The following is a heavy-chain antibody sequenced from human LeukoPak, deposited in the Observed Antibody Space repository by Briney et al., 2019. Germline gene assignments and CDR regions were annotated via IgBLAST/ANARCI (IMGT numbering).Heavy chain of an antibody. D-gene: IGHD1-26*01. V-gene: IGHV3-23*01. CDR1: GFTFSSYA. J-gene: IGHJ4*02. CDR2: ISGGGGTT. CDR3: AKARGLGIVGAHFDY. Sequence: GGSLRLSCAASGFTFSSYAMSWVRQAPGKGLEWVSTISGGGGTTYYADSVTGWFTISRDNSKNTLYLQMNSLRAEDTAVYCCAKARGLGIVGAHFDYWGQGTLVTVSS.